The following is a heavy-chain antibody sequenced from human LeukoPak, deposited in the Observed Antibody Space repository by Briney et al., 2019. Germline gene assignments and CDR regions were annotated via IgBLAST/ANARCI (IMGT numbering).Heavy chain of an antibody. CDR3: ARHIMSTWIQLWPRYFDY. V-gene: IGHV4-59*08. CDR1: GASISSYY. J-gene: IGHJ4*02. CDR2: TYYSGST. Sequence: SETLSLTCTVSGASISSYYWSWIRQTPGKGLEWIGYTYYSGSTNYNPSLKSRVIISVDTSKNQFSLKLSSVTAADTAVYYCARHIMSTWIQLWPRYFDYWGQGTLVTVSS. D-gene: IGHD5-18*01.